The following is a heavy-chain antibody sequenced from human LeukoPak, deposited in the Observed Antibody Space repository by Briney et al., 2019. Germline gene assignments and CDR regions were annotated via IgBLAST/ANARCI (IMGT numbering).Heavy chain of an antibody. CDR1: GGSINNYY. D-gene: IGHD6-19*01. J-gene: IGHJ4*02. CDR3: ARDHGSGWPNFDY. V-gene: IGHV4-59*01. CDR2: IYYSGST. Sequence: SETLSLTCTVSGGSINNYYWNWIRQPPGKGLEWIGYIYYSGSTYYNPSLKSRVTISLDTSKNQFSLTLSSVTAADTAVYYCARDHGSGWPNFDYWGQGTLVTVSS.